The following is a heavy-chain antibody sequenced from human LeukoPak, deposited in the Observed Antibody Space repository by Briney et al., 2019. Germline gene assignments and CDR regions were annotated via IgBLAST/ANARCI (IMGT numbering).Heavy chain of an antibody. CDR2: IASSGSTI. D-gene: IGHD6-19*01. CDR1: GFTFSSYE. CDR3: ARVRGWFD. J-gene: IGHJ4*02. V-gene: IGHV3-48*03. Sequence: GGSLRLSCAGSGFTFSSYEMNWVRQAPGKGLEWVSYIASSGSTIHYADSVKGRFTISRDNAKNSLYLQMASLRGEDTAVYYCARVRGWFDWGQGTLVTVSS.